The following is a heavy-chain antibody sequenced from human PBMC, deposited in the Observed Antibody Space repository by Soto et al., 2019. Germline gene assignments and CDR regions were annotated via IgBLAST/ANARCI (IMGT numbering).Heavy chain of an antibody. CDR2: ISYDGSNN. CDR3: AKDSLRWTGYFDY. V-gene: IGHV3-30*18. J-gene: IGHJ4*02. CDR1: GFTFSSYG. D-gene: IGHD4-17*01. Sequence: QVQLVESGGGVVQPGRSLRLSCAASGFTFSSYGMHWVRQAPGKGLEWVAVISYDGSNNYYADSVKGRFTISRDNSKNTLYLQMNSLRAEDTAVYYCAKDSLRWTGYFDYWGQGTLVTVSS.